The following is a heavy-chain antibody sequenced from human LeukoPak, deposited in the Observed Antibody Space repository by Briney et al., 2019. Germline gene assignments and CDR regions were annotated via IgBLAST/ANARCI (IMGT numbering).Heavy chain of an antibody. CDR1: GYTFTSYG. D-gene: IGHD3-3*01. CDR2: MNPNSGNT. Sequence: ASVKVSCKASGYTFTSYGISWVRQATGQGLEWMGWMNPNSGNTGYAQKFQGRVTMTRNTSISTAYMELSSLRSEDTAVYYCARGPPQSGYYGFWSGRGRNFDYWGQGTLVTVSS. J-gene: IGHJ4*02. CDR3: ARGPPQSGYYGFWSGRGRNFDY. V-gene: IGHV1-8*02.